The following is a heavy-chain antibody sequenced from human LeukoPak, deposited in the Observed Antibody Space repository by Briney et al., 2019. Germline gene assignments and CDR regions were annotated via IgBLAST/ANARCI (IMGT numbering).Heavy chain of an antibody. CDR2: IYYSGST. CDR3: AKVQGSGYYYDGGNWFDP. CDR1: GGSISSSSYY. V-gene: IGHV4-39*01. Sequence: SETLSLTCTVSGGSISSSSYYWGWIRQPPGKGLEWIGSIYYSGSTYYNPSLKSRVTISVDTSKNQFSLKLSSVTAADTAVYYCAKVQGSGYYYDGGNWFDPWGQGTLVTVSS. J-gene: IGHJ5*02. D-gene: IGHD3-22*01.